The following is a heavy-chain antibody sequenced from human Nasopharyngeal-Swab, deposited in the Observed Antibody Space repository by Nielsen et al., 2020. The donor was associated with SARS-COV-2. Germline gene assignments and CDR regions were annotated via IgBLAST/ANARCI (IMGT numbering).Heavy chain of an antibody. Sequence: SCAVSGGSISSGGYSWSWIRQPPGEGLEWIGYIYHSGSTYYNPSLKSRVTISVDRSKNQFSLKLSSVTAADTAVYYCASGPRGYSAFDIWGQGTMVTVSS. D-gene: IGHD5-12*01. V-gene: IGHV4-30-2*01. CDR2: IYHSGST. CDR1: GGSISSGGYS. CDR3: ASGPRGYSAFDI. J-gene: IGHJ3*02.